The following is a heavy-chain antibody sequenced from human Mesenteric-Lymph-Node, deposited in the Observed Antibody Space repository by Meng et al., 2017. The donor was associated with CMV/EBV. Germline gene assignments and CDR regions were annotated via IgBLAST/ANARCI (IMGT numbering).Heavy chain of an antibody. D-gene: IGHD3-10*01. V-gene: IGHV3-48*04. J-gene: IGHJ6*02. CDR2: ISSSGSTI. CDR3: ARDVFTYYYGSGSYYTYYYGMDV. CDR1: GFTFSSYS. Sequence: GGSLRLSCAASGFTFSSYSMNWVRQAPGKGLEWVSYISSSGSTIYYADSVKGRFTISRDNAKNSLYLQMNSLRAEDTAVYYCARDVFTYYYGSGSYYTYYYGMDVWGQGTTVTVSS.